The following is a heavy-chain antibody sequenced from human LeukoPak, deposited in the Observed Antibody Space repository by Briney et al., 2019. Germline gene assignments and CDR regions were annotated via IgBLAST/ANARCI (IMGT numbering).Heavy chain of an antibody. CDR3: ARGKRTTVAPCDY. V-gene: IGHV1-46*01. J-gene: IGHJ4*02. Sequence: ASVKVSCKASGYASINYYIHWVRQAPGQGLEWMGIINPRDGSTSYAQKFQGKVTMTRDTSTSTVYMDLSSLTSEDTAVYHCARGKRTTVAPCDYWGQGTLVSVSS. D-gene: IGHD4-23*01. CDR1: GYASINYY. CDR2: INPRDGST.